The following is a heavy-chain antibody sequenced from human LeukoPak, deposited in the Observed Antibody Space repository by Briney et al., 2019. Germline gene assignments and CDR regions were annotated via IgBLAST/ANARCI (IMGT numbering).Heavy chain of an antibody. CDR2: TSSNGGST. V-gene: IGHV3-64*02. Sequence: PPGSLRLSCAASAFSLTDNAMHWVSHLPGEGLEYVSVTSSNGGSTYYADSVKGRFTISRDNSKNPLYLQMGSLRAEETAVYYCARGRSEYDFWSGFYNYWGQGSLVTVS. CDR1: AFSLTDNA. J-gene: IGHJ4*02. D-gene: IGHD3-3*01. CDR3: ARGRSEYDFWSGFYNY.